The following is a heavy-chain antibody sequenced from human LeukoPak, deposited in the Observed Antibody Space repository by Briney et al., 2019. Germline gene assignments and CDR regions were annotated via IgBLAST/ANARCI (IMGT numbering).Heavy chain of an antibody. Sequence: GGSLRLSCAASGVTFSSYSMNWVRQAPGKGLEWVSSISSSSSYIYYAVSVKGRFTISRDNAKNSLYLQMNSLRAEDTAVYYCARDAELRYFDWLFPPRYFDLWGRGTLVTVSS. CDR2: ISSSSSYI. J-gene: IGHJ2*01. V-gene: IGHV3-21*01. CDR1: GVTFSSYS. CDR3: ARDAELRYFDWLFPPRYFDL. D-gene: IGHD3-9*01.